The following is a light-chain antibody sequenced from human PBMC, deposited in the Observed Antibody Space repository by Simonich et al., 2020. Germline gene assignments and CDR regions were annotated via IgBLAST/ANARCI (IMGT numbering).Light chain of an antibody. CDR3: SSYTSSSTLV. CDR1: SSDVGGYNS. V-gene: IGLV2-14*01. J-gene: IGLJ2*01. Sequence: QSALTQPASVSGSPGQSITISCTGTSSDVGGYNSFSWYQPHPGKAPNLMIYDVSKRPSGVSNRFAGSKSGNTASLTISGLQAEDEADYYCSSYTSSSTLVFGGGTKLTVL. CDR2: DVS.